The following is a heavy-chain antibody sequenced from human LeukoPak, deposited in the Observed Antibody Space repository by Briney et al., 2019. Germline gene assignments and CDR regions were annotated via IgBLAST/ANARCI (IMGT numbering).Heavy chain of an antibody. D-gene: IGHD3-22*01. CDR2: ISATSGTI. V-gene: IGHV3-48*04. Sequence: PGESLRLSCAASGSTFSDYGMNWVRQAPGKGLEWVAYISATSGTIYYADSVKGRFTVSRDNAKSSLFLQMTRLTAADTAIHYCARSLCYDTGCSFDNWGQGTLVTVSS. J-gene: IGHJ4*02. CDR1: GSTFSDYG. CDR3: ARSLCYDTGCSFDN.